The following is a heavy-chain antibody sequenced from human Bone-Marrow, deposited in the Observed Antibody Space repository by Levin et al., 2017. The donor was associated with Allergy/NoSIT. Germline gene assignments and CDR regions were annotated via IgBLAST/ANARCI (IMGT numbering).Heavy chain of an antibody. CDR3: ARSRYYYDSSGYYNYYGMDV. D-gene: IGHD3-22*01. CDR1: GFTFSSYW. V-gene: IGHV3-7*01. Sequence: PGGSLRLSCAASGFTFSSYWMSWVRQAPGKGLEWVANIKQDGSEKYYVDSVKGRFTISRDNAKNSLYLQMNSLRAEDTAVYYCARSRYYYDSSGYYNYYGMDVWGQGTTVTVSS. J-gene: IGHJ6*02. CDR2: IKQDGSEK.